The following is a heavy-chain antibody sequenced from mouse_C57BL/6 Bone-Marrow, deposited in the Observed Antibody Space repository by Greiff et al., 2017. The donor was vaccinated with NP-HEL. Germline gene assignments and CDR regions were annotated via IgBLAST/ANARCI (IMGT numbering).Heavy chain of an antibody. D-gene: IGHD3-1*01. CDR2: IHPNSGST. Sequence: QVQLQQPGAELVKPGASVKLSCKASGYTFTSYWMHWVKQRPGQGLEWIGMIHPNSGSTNYHEKFKSKATLTVDKSSSTAYMQLSSLTSEESAVYYCARSGSSAGSFDYWGQGTTLTVSS. J-gene: IGHJ2*01. CDR1: GYTFTSYW. V-gene: IGHV1-64*01. CDR3: ARSGSSAGSFDY.